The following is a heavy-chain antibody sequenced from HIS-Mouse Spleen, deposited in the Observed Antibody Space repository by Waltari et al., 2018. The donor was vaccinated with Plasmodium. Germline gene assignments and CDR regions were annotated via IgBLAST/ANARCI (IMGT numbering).Heavy chain of an antibody. CDR2: IKQDGSEK. D-gene: IGHD6-13*01. J-gene: IGHJ2*01. V-gene: IGHV3-7*01. CDR1: GFTLSSYW. Sequence: EVQLVESGGGLVQHGGSLRLSCGAPGFTLSSYWMSWVRQAPGKGLEWVANIKQDGSEKYYLDSVKGRFTISRDNAKNSLYLQMNSLRAEDTAVYYCASSWYWYFDLWGRGTLVTVSS. CDR3: ASSWYWYFDL.